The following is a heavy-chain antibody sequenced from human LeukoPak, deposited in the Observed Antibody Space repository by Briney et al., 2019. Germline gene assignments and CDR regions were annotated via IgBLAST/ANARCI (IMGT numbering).Heavy chain of an antibody. D-gene: IGHD6-13*01. CDR2: INPSSGGT. J-gene: IGHJ6*02. V-gene: IGHV1-2*06. CDR3: ARDSSSLVYYGMDV. Sequence: ASVKVSCKASGYTFTGYYMHWVRQAPGQGLEWMGRINPSSGGTNYAQKFQGRVTMTRDTSISTAYMELSRLRSDDTAVYYCARDSSSLVYYGMDVWGQGTTVTVSS. CDR1: GYTFTGYY.